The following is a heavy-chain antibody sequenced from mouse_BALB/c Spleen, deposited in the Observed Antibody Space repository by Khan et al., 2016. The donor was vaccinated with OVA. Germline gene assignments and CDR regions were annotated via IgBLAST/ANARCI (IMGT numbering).Heavy chain of an antibody. J-gene: IGHJ2*01. D-gene: IGHD1-1*01. Sequence: EVQLQESGPGLVKPSQSLSLTCTVTGYSITSGYAWNWIRQFPGNKLEWMGYISYSGVTSYTPSLKSRISITRDTSKNQFFLRLNSVTTEDTAIYDCARGNYYGYYFDYWGQGTTLTVSS. CDR3: ARGNYYGYYFDY. V-gene: IGHV3-2*02. CDR1: GYSITSGYA. CDR2: ISYSGVT.